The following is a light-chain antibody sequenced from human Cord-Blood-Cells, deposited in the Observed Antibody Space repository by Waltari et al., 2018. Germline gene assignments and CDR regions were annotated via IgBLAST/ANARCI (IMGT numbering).Light chain of an antibody. CDR2: EAN. V-gene: IGLV6-57*02. Sequence: NFMLTQPHSVSESPGKTVTISCTGSSGSIASNYVQWYQQRPGSAPTTVIYEANQRPSGVPDRFSGSIDSSSNSASLTISGLKTEDEADYCCQSYDSSNYWVFGGGTKLTVL. CDR3: QSYDSSNYWV. CDR1: SGSIASNY. J-gene: IGLJ3*02.